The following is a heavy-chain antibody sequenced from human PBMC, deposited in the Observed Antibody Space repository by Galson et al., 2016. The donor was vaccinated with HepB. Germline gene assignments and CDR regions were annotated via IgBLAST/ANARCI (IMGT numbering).Heavy chain of an antibody. D-gene: IGHD3-22*01. CDR3: ARWSYYDSGGDSFDI. V-gene: IGHV4-30-4*01. Sequence: LSLTCTVSGGSIRSDDYYWSWLRQPPGKGLAWIGYISYSGSTYYNPSLRSRVTISIDTSKSQFSLRLNSVTAADTAVYYCARWSYYDSGGDSFDIWGQGTVVTASS. CDR1: GGSIRSDDYY. J-gene: IGHJ3*02. CDR2: ISYSGST.